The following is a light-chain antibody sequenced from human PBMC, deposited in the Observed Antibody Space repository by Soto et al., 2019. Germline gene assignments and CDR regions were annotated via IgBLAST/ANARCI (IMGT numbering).Light chain of an antibody. CDR3: QRYNSALT. V-gene: IGKV1-27*01. J-gene: IGKJ5*01. CDR1: QGISNY. CDR2: AAS. Sequence: DIQMTQSPSSLSASVGDRVTITCRASQGISNYFAWYQQKPGKVPKVLIYAASTLQSGVPSRFSGSGSGTDFTLTISSLQPEDVATYYCQRYNSALTFGQGTRLEIK.